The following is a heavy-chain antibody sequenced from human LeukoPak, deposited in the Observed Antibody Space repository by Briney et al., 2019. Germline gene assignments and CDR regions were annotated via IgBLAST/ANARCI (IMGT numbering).Heavy chain of an antibody. V-gene: IGHV4-39*07. J-gene: IGHJ5*02. CDR1: GGSISSSSYY. D-gene: IGHD3-3*01. Sequence: SETLSLTCTVSGGSISSSSYYWGWIRQPPGKGLEWIGSIYYSGSTNYNPSLKSRVTISVDTSKNQFSLRLSSVTAADTAVYYCARMDDFWSGYPPSFDPWGQGTLVTVSS. CDR2: IYYSGST. CDR3: ARMDDFWSGYPPSFDP.